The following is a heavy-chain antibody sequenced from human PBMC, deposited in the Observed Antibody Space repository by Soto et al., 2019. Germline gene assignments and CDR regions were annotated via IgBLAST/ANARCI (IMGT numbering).Heavy chain of an antibody. Sequence: TSETLSLTCAVSSGSISSSNWWSWVRQPPGKGLEWIGEIYHSGSTNYNPSLKSRVTISVDKSKNQFSLKLSSVTAADTAVYYCARGEKGPMVRGVLSWFDPWGQGTLVTVSS. CDR1: SGSISSSNW. V-gene: IGHV4-4*02. J-gene: IGHJ5*02. CDR2: IYHSGST. CDR3: ARGEKGPMVRGVLSWFDP. D-gene: IGHD3-10*01.